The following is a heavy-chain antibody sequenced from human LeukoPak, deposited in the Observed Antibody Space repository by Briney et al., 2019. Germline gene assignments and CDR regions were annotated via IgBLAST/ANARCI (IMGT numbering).Heavy chain of an antibody. J-gene: IGHJ3*02. CDR1: GFTFSTYF. V-gene: IGHV3-21*01. CDR2: ISTTSTYI. CDR3: ARDESPRYYDNSDYYPDAFDI. D-gene: IGHD3-22*01. Sequence: PGGSLRLSCAASGFTFSTYFMNWVRQAPGRGLEWVSSISTTSTYIYYADSVKGRFTISRDNAKNSLYLQMNGLRAEDTAVCYCARDESPRYYDNSDYYPDAFDIWGRGTMVTVSS.